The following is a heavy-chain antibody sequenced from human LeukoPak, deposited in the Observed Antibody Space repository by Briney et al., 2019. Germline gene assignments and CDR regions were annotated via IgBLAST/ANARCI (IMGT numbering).Heavy chain of an antibody. Sequence: GGSLRLSCVASGFIFSSYTVHWVRQAPGKGLEWVSSISSSSNYIYYADSVKGRFTISRDNAKNSLYLQMSSLRAEDTAIYYCAREKYGSGSNDYWGQGTQVTVSS. D-gene: IGHD3-10*01. CDR2: ISSSSNYI. CDR1: GFIFSSYT. CDR3: AREKYGSGSNDY. J-gene: IGHJ4*02. V-gene: IGHV3-21*01.